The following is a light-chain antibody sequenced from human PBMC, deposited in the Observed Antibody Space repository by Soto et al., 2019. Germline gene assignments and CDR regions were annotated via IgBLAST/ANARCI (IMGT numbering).Light chain of an antibody. CDR2: EVS. CDR3: CSYAGSTTRVV. V-gene: IGLV2-14*01. J-gene: IGLJ3*02. CDR1: SSDVVTYKY. Sequence: QSALTQPASVSGSPGQSIAISCTGTSSDVVTYKYVSWYQQHPGKAPKLMIYEVSIRPSGVSDRFSGSKSGNTASLTISGLRPEDEAYYYCCSYAGSTTRVVFGGGTKLPVL.